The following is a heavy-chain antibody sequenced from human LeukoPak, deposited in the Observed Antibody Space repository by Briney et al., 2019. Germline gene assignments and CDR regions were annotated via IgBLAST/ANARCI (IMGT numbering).Heavy chain of an antibody. CDR3: ARVTTGDSHDY. Sequence: GASVKVSCKASGYTFTGYYMHWVRQVPGQGLEWMGRINPNSGGTNSAQKFQGRVTMTRDTSISTAYMELSRLRSDDTAVYYCARVTTGDSHDYWGQGTLVIVSS. CDR2: INPNSGGT. V-gene: IGHV1-2*06. CDR1: GYTFTGYY. J-gene: IGHJ4*02. D-gene: IGHD7-27*01.